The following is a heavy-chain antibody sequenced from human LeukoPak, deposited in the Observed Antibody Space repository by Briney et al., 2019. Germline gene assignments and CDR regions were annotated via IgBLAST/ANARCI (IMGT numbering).Heavy chain of an antibody. CDR3: ARSSVDTAMGPFDY. J-gene: IGHJ4*02. Sequence: GGSLRLSCAASGFTFSSYSMNWVRQAPGKGLEWVSGINWNGGSTGYADSVKGRFTISRDNAKNSLYLQMNSLRAEDTALYYCARSSVDTAMGPFDYWGQGTLVTVSS. V-gene: IGHV3-20*04. D-gene: IGHD5-18*01. CDR2: INWNGGST. CDR1: GFTFSSYS.